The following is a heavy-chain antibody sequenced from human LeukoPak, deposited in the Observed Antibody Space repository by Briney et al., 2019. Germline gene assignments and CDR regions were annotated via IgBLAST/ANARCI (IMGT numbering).Heavy chain of an antibody. CDR2: ISGSGGST. V-gene: IGHV3-23*01. Sequence: GGSLRLSCAASGFTFSSYGMSWVRQAPGKGLEWVSSISGSGGSTYYADSVKGRFTISRDNSKNTLYLQMNSLRDEDTAVYYCAKSSYYDASGYYREYYFDYWGQGTLVTVSS. CDR3: AKSSYYDASGYYREYYFDY. D-gene: IGHD3-22*01. CDR1: GFTFSSYG. J-gene: IGHJ4*02.